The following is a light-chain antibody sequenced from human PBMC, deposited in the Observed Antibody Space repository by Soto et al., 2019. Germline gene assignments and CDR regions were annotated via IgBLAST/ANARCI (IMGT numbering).Light chain of an antibody. V-gene: IGKV3-20*01. CDR3: QQYVRSPWT. CDR1: QSVSSDY. Sequence: EIVLTQSPGTLSLSPGERATLSCRASQSVSSDYLAWYQQKPGQAPRLLMYGASSRATGIPDRFSGSGSGTDFTLTISRLEPEDFAVYYCQQYVRSPWTFGQGTKVVIK. CDR2: GAS. J-gene: IGKJ1*01.